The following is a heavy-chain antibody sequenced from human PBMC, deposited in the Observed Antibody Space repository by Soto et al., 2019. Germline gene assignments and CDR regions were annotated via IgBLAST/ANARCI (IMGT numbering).Heavy chain of an antibody. Sequence: GGSLRLSCAASGFTFSSYGMHWVRQAPGKGLEWVAVIWYDGSNKYYADSVKGRFTISRDNSKNTLYLQMNSLRAEDTAVSYCARARLRILPPSPGAFDIWGKGKMVT. CDR2: IWYDGSNK. J-gene: IGHJ3*02. V-gene: IGHV3-33*01. CDR3: ARARLRILPPSPGAFDI. D-gene: IGHD2-15*01. CDR1: GFTFSSYG.